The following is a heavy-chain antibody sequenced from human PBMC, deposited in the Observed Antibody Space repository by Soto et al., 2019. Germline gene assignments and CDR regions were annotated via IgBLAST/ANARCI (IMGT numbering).Heavy chain of an antibody. J-gene: IGHJ1*01. D-gene: IGHD2-15*01. V-gene: IGHV3-33*06. CDR1: GFAFSSYG. CDR2: IWYDGSNK. CDR3: AKDVYCSGDSCFSLYFQH. Sequence: PGGSLRLSCAASGFAFSSYGMHWVRQAPGKGLEWVAVIWYDGSNKYYADSVKGRFTISRDNSKNTLYLQMNSLRAEDTAVYYCAKDVYCSGDSCFSLYFQHWGEGTLVTGSS.